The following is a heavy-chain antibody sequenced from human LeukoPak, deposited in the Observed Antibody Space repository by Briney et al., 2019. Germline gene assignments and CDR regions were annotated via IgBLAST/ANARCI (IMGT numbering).Heavy chain of an antibody. Sequence: GGSLRLSCAASGFTFSSYEMNWVPQAPGKGLEWVSYISSSSSTIYYADSVKGRFTISRVNAKNSLYLQMNSLRAEDTAVYYCARDRGGADDFWSGYYTGYFDYWGQGTLVTVSS. CDR1: GFTFSSYE. V-gene: IGHV3-48*01. CDR3: ARDRGGADDFWSGYYTGYFDY. J-gene: IGHJ4*02. D-gene: IGHD3-3*01. CDR2: ISSSSSTI.